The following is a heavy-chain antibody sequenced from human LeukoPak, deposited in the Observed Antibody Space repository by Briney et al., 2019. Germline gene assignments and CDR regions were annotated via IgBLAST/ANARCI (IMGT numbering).Heavy chain of an antibody. D-gene: IGHD1-1*01. CDR3: AREVNWRFDY. J-gene: IGHJ4*02. CDR2: ISSNGGST. CDR1: GFTFSSYT. V-gene: IGHV3-64*01. Sequence: GGSLRLSCAASGFTFSSYTMYWVRQAPGKGLEYVSAISSNGGSTYYANSVKGRFTISRDNSKSTLYLQMGSLRGEDMAVYYCAREVNWRFDYWGQGTLVTVSS.